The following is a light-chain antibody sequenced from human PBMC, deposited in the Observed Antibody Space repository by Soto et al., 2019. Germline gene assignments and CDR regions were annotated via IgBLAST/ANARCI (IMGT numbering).Light chain of an antibody. J-gene: IGKJ1*01. Sequence: VQMNKSPSILSASVGDRVTITCRASQSISSWLAWYQQKPGKAPNLLIYKASHLENGVPSRFSGSGSGTEFTLTISSLQPGDFATYYCQHYNTYPWTFGQGTK. CDR1: QSISSW. V-gene: IGKV1-5*03. CDR2: KAS. CDR3: QHYNTYPWT.